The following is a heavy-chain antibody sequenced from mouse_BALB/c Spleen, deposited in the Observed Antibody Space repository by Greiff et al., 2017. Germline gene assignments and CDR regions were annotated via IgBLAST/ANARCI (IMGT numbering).Heavy chain of an antibody. CDR2: ISSGSSTI. V-gene: IGHV5-17*02. CDR3: ARSGGNYGAMDY. D-gene: IGHD2-1*01. CDR1: GFTFSSFG. J-gene: IGHJ3*01. Sequence: DVKLVESGGGLVQPGGSRKLSCAASGFTFSSFGMHWVRQAPEKGLEWVAYISSGSSTIYYADTVKGRFTISRDNPKNTLFLQMTSLRSEDTAMYYCARSGGNYGAMDYWGQGTLVTVSA.